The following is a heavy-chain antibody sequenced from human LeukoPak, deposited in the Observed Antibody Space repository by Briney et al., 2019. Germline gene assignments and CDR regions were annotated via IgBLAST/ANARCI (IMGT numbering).Heavy chain of an antibody. CDR1: GGSISSYY. D-gene: IGHD6-13*01. V-gene: IGHV4-4*07. CDR2: IYTSGST. Sequence: PSETLSLTXTVSGGSISSYYWSWIRQPAGKGLEWIGRIYTSGSTNYNPSLKSRVTMSVDTSKNQFSLKLSSVTAADTAVYYCAREYSSPKISDPVISYYYMDVWGKGTTVTVSS. CDR3: AREYSSPKISDPVISYYYMDV. J-gene: IGHJ6*03.